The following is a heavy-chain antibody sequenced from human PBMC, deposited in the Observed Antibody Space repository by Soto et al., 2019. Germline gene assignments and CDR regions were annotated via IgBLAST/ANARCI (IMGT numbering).Heavy chain of an antibody. Sequence: TGQGLEWMGWINPNSGDTDYAQKLQGRVTMTRNTSISTAYMELSSLRSEDTAVYYCATERDTAMVEFDYWGQGTLVTVSS. V-gene: IGHV1-8*01. CDR2: INPNSGDT. J-gene: IGHJ4*02. CDR3: ATERDTAMVEFDY. D-gene: IGHD5-18*01.